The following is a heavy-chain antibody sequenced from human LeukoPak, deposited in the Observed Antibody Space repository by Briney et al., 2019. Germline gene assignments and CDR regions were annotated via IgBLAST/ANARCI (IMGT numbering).Heavy chain of an antibody. CDR2: INPSGGST. D-gene: IGHD2-2*01. CDR3: ARDFRETYLPGSSTRGVWFDP. J-gene: IGHJ5*02. Sequence: ASVKVSCKASGYTFTSYYMHWVRQAPGQGLEWMGIINPSGGSTSYAQKFQGRVTMTRDTSTSTVYVELSSLRSEDTAVYYCARDFRETYLPGSSTRGVWFDPWGQGTLVTVSS. V-gene: IGHV1-46*01. CDR1: GYTFTSYY.